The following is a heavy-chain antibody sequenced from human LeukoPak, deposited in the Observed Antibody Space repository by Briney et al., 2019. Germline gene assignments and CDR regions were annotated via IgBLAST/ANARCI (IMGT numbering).Heavy chain of an antibody. D-gene: IGHD2-15*01. CDR2: IHHSGGI. CDR1: GDSISSDIW. CDR3: ARAPGNSGGYYFDY. Sequence: SETLSLTCAVSGDSISSDIWWNWVRQPPGKGLEWIGEIHHSGGINYNPSLKSRVTISLDKSKNQFSLKLSSVTAADTAVYYCARAPGNSGGYYFDYWGQGTLVTVSS. J-gene: IGHJ4*02. V-gene: IGHV4-4*02.